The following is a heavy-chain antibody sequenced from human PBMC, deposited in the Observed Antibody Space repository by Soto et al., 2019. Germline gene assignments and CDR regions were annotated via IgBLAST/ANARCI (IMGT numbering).Heavy chain of an antibody. CDR1: GYTFTSFG. J-gene: IGHJ6*02. V-gene: IGHV1-18*01. D-gene: IGHD6-19*01. Sequence: QVQLVQSGAEVKKPGASVKVSCKASGYTFTSFGISWVRQAPGQGLEWMGWISAYNGNTNYAQKLQGRVTMTTDTSTSTAYMELRSLISDDTAVYYCARDTITVAVTSYYYGMDVWGQGTTVTVSS. CDR2: ISAYNGNT. CDR3: ARDTITVAVTSYYYGMDV.